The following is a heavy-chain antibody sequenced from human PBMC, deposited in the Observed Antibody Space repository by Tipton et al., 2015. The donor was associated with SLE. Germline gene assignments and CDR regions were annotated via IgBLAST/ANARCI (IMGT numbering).Heavy chain of an antibody. V-gene: IGHV4-59*08. CDR1: GGSITNHY. J-gene: IGHJ4*02. Sequence: TLSLTCTVSGGSITNHYWNWIRQPPGKGLEWIGYIHYSGTTHDNPSLKSRVTMSVDMSKNQFSLRLSAVTAADTAVYYCARHLSFPGTDYWGQGTLVTVSS. CDR2: IHYSGTT. D-gene: IGHD3-16*02. CDR3: ARHLSFPGTDY.